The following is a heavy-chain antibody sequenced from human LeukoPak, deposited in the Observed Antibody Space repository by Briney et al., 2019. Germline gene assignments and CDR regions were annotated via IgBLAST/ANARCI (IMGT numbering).Heavy chain of an antibody. CDR1: GGSIGLYH. CDR3: ARDRAAGSDWLDP. D-gene: IGHD3-10*01. CDR2: IYYNGST. J-gene: IGHJ5*02. V-gene: IGHV4-59*01. Sequence: SETLSLTCSVSGGSIGLYHWSWIRQPPGKGLEWIGYIYYNGSTKYNPSLKSRVTMSVDTSKKQFSLNLASVTAADTAVYYCARDRAAGSDWLDPWGQGTLVTVSS.